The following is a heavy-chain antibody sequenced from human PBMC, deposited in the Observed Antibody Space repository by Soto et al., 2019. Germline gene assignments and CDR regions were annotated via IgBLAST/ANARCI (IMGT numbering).Heavy chain of an antibody. CDR3: PKTTCSYCMDV. V-gene: IGHV4-31*03. Sequence: SETLCVTCTVSGGTISSGGDYCSMIRQHPGKGLEWIGYIYYSGSTYYNPSLKSRVTISVDTSKNRFSLKLSSVTAADTFVYNCPKTTCSYCMDVCAEAITVTGSS. J-gene: IGHJ6*03. CDR2: IYYSGST. D-gene: IGHD1-1*01. CDR1: GGTISSGGDY.